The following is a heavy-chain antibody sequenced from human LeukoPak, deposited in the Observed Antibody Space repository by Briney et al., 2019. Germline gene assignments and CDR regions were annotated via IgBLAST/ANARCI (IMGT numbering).Heavy chain of an antibody. Sequence: GGSLRLSCAASGNYWMHWVRQAPGKGLVWVSHINSDGSWTSYADSVRGRFTISRDNAKNTLYLQMDSLRAEDTAVYYCARPGTYCSGYGSCFPFEYWGQGSLVIVSS. V-gene: IGHV3-74*01. CDR3: ARPGTYCSGYGSCFPFEY. D-gene: IGHD2-15*01. J-gene: IGHJ4*02. CDR2: INSDGSWT. CDR1: GNYW.